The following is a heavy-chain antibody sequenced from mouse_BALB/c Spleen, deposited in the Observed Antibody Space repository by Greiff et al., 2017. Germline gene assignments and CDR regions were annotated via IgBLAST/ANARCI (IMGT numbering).Heavy chain of an antibody. Sequence: EVKLVESGGGLVQPGGSLKLSCAASGFTFSSYGMSWVRQTPDKRLELVATINSNGGSTYYPDSVKGRFTISRDNAKNTLYLQMSSLKSEDTAMYYCARVPYDYYAMDYWGQGTSVTVSS. CDR3: ARVPYDYYAMDY. D-gene: IGHD6-5*01. CDR2: INSNGGST. CDR1: GFTFSSYG. J-gene: IGHJ4*01. V-gene: IGHV5-6-3*01.